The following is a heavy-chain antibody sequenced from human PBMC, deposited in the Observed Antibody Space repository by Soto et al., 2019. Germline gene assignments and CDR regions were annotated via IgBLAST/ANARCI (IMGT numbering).Heavy chain of an antibody. Sequence: QVQLVESGGGVVQPGGSLRLSCATSGFLFSGYATHWVRQTPGKGLEWVAVISYDGKEKYYADSAEGRFTISRESSGVTLYLQMSSLRVEDTAVYYCARGRGLAARPQHLDHWGQGTLVTVSS. V-gene: IGHV3-30*04. D-gene: IGHD6-6*01. CDR3: ARGRGLAARPQHLDH. CDR2: ISYDGKEK. J-gene: IGHJ4*02. CDR1: GFLFSGYA.